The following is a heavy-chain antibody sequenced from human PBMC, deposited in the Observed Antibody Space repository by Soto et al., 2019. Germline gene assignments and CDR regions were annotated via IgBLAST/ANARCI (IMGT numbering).Heavy chain of an antibody. CDR3: AKGGEHSIGWANLDY. V-gene: IGHV3-23*01. D-gene: IGHD6-19*01. CDR1: GFTFSSYA. CDR2: ISGSGGST. Sequence: EVQLLESGGGLVQPGGSLRLSCAASGFTFSSYAMSWVRQAPGKGLEWVSAISGSGGSTYYADSVKGRFTISRDNSKNTLYLQMNSLRAEDRAVYYCAKGGEHSIGWANLDYWGQGTLVTVSS. J-gene: IGHJ4*02.